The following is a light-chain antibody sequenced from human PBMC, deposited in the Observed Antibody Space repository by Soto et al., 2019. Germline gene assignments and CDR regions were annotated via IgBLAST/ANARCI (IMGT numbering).Light chain of an antibody. J-gene: IGLJ1*01. Sequence: QSALTQPASVSGSPGQSITISCSGTSSDIGSYDHVAWYQQFPGKSPKLIIYAVSDRPSGVSDRFSGSKSGISASLTISGLQTEDETDSYCISYTDRQSYLFGPGTKSPS. V-gene: IGLV2-14*03. CDR3: ISYTDRQSYL. CDR1: SSDIGSYDH. CDR2: AVS.